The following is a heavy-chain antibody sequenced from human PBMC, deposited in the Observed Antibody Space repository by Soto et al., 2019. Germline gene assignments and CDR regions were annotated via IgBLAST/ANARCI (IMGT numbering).Heavy chain of an antibody. Sequence: QVQLVESGGGVVQPGRSLRLSCAASGFTFSSYAMHWVRQAPGKGLEWVAVISYDGSNKYYADSVKGRFTISRDNSKNTLYLQMNSLRAEDTAVYYCARDRFPVATPVDYYYYGMDVWGQGTTVTVSS. CDR3: ARDRFPVATPVDYYYYGMDV. J-gene: IGHJ6*02. CDR1: GFTFSSYA. V-gene: IGHV3-30-3*01. CDR2: ISYDGSNK. D-gene: IGHD5-12*01.